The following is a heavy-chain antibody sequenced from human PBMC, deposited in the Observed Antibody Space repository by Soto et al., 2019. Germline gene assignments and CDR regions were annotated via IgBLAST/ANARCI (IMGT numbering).Heavy chain of an antibody. V-gene: IGHV3-30*18. CDR3: AKGPGGKAFDI. J-gene: IGHJ3*02. CDR1: GFTFSSYG. CDR2: ISYDGSKK. D-gene: IGHD1-26*01. Sequence: VQLVESGGGVVQPGRSLRLSCAASGFTFSSYGMHWVRQAPGKGLEWVAAISYDGSKKYYADSVKGRFTISRDNSKNTLYLQMNSLRAEDTAVYYCAKGPGGKAFDIWGQGTMVTVSS.